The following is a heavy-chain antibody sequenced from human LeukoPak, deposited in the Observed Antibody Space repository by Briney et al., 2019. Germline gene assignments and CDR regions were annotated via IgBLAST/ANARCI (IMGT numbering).Heavy chain of an antibody. D-gene: IGHD2-2*02. Sequence: GASVKVSCKASGYTFTSYGISWVRQAPGQGLEWMGWINPNSGGTNYAQKFQGRVTMTRDTSISTAYMELSRLRSDDTAVYYCARGYCSSTSCYTEYYYYYMDVWGKGTTVTVSS. J-gene: IGHJ6*03. CDR3: ARGYCSSTSCYTEYYYYYMDV. CDR1: GYTFTSYG. CDR2: INPNSGGT. V-gene: IGHV1-2*02.